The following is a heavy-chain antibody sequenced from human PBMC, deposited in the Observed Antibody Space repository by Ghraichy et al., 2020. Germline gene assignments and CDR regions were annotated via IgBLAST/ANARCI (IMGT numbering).Heavy chain of an antibody. CDR1: GFTFSSYA. V-gene: IGHV3-23*01. CDR3: ACRQRGCSGDACYYYFDY. J-gene: IGHJ4*02. Sequence: GGSLRLSCAASGFTFSSYAMNWVRQTPGKGLEWVSGITGSGGSTYYADSVKGRFTISRDNSKNTLYLQMNSLKSEDTAVYYCACRQRGCSGDACYYYFDYWGQGTLVTVSS. CDR2: ITGSGGST. D-gene: IGHD2-21*01.